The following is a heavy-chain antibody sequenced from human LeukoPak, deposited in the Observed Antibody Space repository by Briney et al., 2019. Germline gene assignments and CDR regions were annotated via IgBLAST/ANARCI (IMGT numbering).Heavy chain of an antibody. CDR1: GFTFSSYS. V-gene: IGHV3-23*01. Sequence: HPGASLRLSCAASGFTFSSYSMGWVRQAPGKGPEWVSGIKESGDITYYADSVKGRFTISRDNSKNTLYLQMNSLRDEDTAKYYCAKYCSGATCSGYWGQGTLVTVSS. CDR3: AKYCSGATCSGY. J-gene: IGHJ4*02. CDR2: IKESGDIT. D-gene: IGHD2-15*01.